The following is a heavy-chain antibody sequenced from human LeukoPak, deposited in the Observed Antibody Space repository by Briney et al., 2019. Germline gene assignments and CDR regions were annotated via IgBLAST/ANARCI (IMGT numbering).Heavy chain of an antibody. Sequence: GASVKVSCKASGYVFTSHYIHWMRQAPGHGLEWMGMINPSGGSTSYAQKFQGRVTMTRDTSTSTVYMELSSLRSEDTAVYYCAREIPDVLRFLEWLGYGMDVWGQGTTVTVSS. J-gene: IGHJ6*02. CDR1: GYVFTSHY. V-gene: IGHV1-46*01. D-gene: IGHD3-3*01. CDR3: AREIPDVLRFLEWLGYGMDV. CDR2: INPSGGST.